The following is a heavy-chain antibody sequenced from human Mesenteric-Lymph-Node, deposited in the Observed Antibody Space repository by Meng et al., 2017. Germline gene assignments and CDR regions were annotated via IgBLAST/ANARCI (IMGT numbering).Heavy chain of an antibody. CDR3: VRENYYGSGRLGAFDV. CDR1: GFTFSDYY. D-gene: IGHD3-10*01. CDR2: ISSSGSTI. V-gene: IGHV3-11*04. J-gene: IGHJ3*01. Sequence: GESLKISCAASGFTFSDYYMSWIRQAPGKGLEWVSYISSSGSTIYYADSVKGRFTISRDNAKNSLYLQISSLRAEDTAVYYCVRENYYGSGRLGAFDVWGQGTMVTVSS.